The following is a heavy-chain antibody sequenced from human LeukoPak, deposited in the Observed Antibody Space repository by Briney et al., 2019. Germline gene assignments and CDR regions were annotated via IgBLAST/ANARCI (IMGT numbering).Heavy chain of an antibody. CDR2: FDPEDGET. CDR1: GYTLTELS. V-gene: IGHV1-24*01. Sequence: ASVKVSCKVSGYTLTELSMHWVRQAPGKGLEWMGGFDPEDGETIYAQKFQGRVTMTEDTSTDTAYMELSSLRSEDTAVYYCATGYYDSSGYPTNTQFDYWGQGTLVPVSS. D-gene: IGHD3-22*01. CDR3: ATGYYDSSGYPTNTQFDY. J-gene: IGHJ4*02.